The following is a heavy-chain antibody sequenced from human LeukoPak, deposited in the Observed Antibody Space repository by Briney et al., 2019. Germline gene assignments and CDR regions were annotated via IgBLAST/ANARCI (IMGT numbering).Heavy chain of an antibody. Sequence: SGGSLRLSCAASGFTFSSYSMNWVRQAPGKGLEWVSSISSSSSYIYYADSVKGRFTISRDNAKNSLYLQMNSLRAEDTAVYYCAKELDYYGSGIPVPYYYYYGMDVWGQGTTVTVSS. V-gene: IGHV3-21*04. CDR3: AKELDYYGSGIPVPYYYYYGMDV. CDR1: GFTFSSYS. J-gene: IGHJ6*02. D-gene: IGHD3-10*01. CDR2: ISSSSSYI.